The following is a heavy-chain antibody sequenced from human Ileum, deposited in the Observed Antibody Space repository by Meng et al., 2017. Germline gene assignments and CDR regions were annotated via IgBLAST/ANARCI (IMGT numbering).Heavy chain of an antibody. CDR1: GYTLTELS. CDR3: ATEYYYGSGDSRKNNNRFDP. Sequence: ASVKVSCKVSGYTLTELSMHWVRQAPGKGLEWMGGFDPEDGETIYAQKFQGRVTMTEDTSTDTAYMELSSLRSEDTAVYYCATEYYYGSGDSRKNNNRFDPWGQGTLVTVSS. V-gene: IGHV1-24*01. CDR2: FDPEDGET. D-gene: IGHD3-10*01. J-gene: IGHJ5*02.